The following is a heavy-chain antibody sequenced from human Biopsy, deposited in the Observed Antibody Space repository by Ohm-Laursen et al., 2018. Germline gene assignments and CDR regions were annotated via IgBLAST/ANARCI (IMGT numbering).Heavy chain of an antibody. Sequence: SVKVSCKTSGYTFTSYEINWVRQATGQGLEWMGWMNPDSGNTGYAQNFQGRVTMTRNTSISTAYMELSSLRSEDTSVYFCARADPPLFYYGSGSSNWFDPWGQGTLVTVSS. V-gene: IGHV1-8*01. CDR2: MNPDSGNT. D-gene: IGHD3-10*01. J-gene: IGHJ5*02. CDR3: ARADPPLFYYGSGSSNWFDP. CDR1: GYTFTSYE.